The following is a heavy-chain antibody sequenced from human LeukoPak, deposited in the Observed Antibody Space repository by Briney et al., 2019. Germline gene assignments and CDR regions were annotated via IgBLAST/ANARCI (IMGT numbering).Heavy chain of an antibody. D-gene: IGHD6-6*01. CDR3: ARSSRLTFDY. CDR2: ISYDGSNK. Sequence: GGSLRLSCAASGFTFSNYALHWVRQAPGKGLEWVAVISYDGSNKFYADSVRGRFTISRDNSKNSLYLQMNSLRAEDTAVYYCARSSRLTFDYWGQGTLVTVSS. V-gene: IGHV3-30*04. J-gene: IGHJ4*02. CDR1: GFTFSNYA.